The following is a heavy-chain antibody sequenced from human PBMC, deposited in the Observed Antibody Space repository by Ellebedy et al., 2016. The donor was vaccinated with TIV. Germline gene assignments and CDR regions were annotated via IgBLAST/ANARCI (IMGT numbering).Heavy chain of an antibody. CDR2: TKEDGSEK. V-gene: IGHV3-7*01. Sequence: GESLKISCAASGFRFSSFWMSWVRQAPGKGLEWVANTKEDGSEKYYVDSVRGRFTISRDNAKNSLYLQRNSLRAEDTAVYYCARNRGYDTFDYWGQGILVTVSS. CDR3: ARNRGYDTFDY. J-gene: IGHJ4*02. CDR1: GFRFSSFW. D-gene: IGHD5-12*01.